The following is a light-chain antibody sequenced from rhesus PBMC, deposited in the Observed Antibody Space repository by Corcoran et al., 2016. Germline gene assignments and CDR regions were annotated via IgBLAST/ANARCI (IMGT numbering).Light chain of an antibody. J-gene: IGKJ4*01. CDR1: QTISSY. CDR3: QQHNSHPLT. CDR2: AAS. V-gene: IGKV1-44*02. Sequence: DIQMTQSPSSLSASVGDRVTITCRASQTISSYLAWYQKKQGKVPKLLIYAASSLESGVPSRFSGSGSGTEVPLTISSLQPEDFATYYCQQHNSHPLTFGGGTKVEIK.